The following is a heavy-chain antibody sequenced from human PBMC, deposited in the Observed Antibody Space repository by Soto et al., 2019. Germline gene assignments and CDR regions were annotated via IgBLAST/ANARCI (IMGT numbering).Heavy chain of an antibody. Sequence: QVQLQESGPRLVQPSETLSLICSVSGGSISGYYWSWIRQPAGKGLEWIGRIYGSGSVDYHPSLKRRVTMSVDTSKNHFSLKLSSVTAADTAVYNCARDHSHQLWFGGGFDPWGQGILVTVTA. V-gene: IGHV4-4*07. D-gene: IGHD3-10*01. CDR1: GGSISGYY. CDR2: IYGSGSV. CDR3: ARDHSHQLWFGGGFDP. J-gene: IGHJ5*02.